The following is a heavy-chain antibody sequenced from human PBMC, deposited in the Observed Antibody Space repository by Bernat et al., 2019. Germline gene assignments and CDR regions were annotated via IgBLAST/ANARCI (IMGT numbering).Heavy chain of an antibody. Sequence: QVQLQQWGAGLLKPSETLSLTCAVYGGSFSGYYWSWIRQPPGKGLEWIGSIYYSGSTYYNPSLKSRVTISVDTSKNQFSLKLSSVTAADTAVYYCARHGGYDILTGYYNVYFDYWGQGTLVTVSS. CDR1: GGSFSGYY. V-gene: IGHV4-34*01. CDR3: ARHGGYDILTGYYNVYFDY. J-gene: IGHJ4*02. D-gene: IGHD3-9*01. CDR2: IYYSGST.